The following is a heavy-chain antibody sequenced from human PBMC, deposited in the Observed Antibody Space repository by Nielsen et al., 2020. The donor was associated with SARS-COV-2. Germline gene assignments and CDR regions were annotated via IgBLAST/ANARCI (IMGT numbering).Heavy chain of an antibody. CDR1: GGSFSGYY. J-gene: IGHJ4*02. V-gene: IGHV4-34*01. Sequence: SQTLSLTCAVYGGSFSGYYWSWIRQPPGKGLEWIGEINHSGSTNYNPSLKSRVTISVDTSKNQFSLKLSSVTAADTAVYYCARGSFSQWLIRYYFDYWGQGTLVTVSS. CDR3: ARGSFSQWLIRYYFDY. CDR2: INHSGST. D-gene: IGHD6-19*01.